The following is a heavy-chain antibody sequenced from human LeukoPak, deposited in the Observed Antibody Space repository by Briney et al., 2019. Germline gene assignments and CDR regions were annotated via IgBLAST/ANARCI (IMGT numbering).Heavy chain of an antibody. CDR3: DPHDSSSPF. Sequence: PGRSLRLSCAACGFTFSIYAMQWGRQARGKGVEWVAFISCDGSNKYYADSVKGRFTISRENSKNTLYLQMNSLRDEDTAVYYCDPHDSSSPFWGQGPLVTVS. V-gene: IGHV3-30-3*01. J-gene: IGHJ4*02. CDR1: GFTFSIYA. CDR2: ISCDGSNK. D-gene: IGHD6-6*01.